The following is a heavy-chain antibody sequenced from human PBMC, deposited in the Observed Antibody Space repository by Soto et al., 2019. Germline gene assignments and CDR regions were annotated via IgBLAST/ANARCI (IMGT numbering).Heavy chain of an antibody. CDR3: ARDRSYDFWSGYPIPYYYYYGMDV. J-gene: IGHJ6*02. Sequence: ASVKVSCKASGYTFTSYGISWVRQAPGQGLEWMGWISAYNGNTNYAQKLQGRVTMTTDTSTSTAYMELRSLRSDDTAVYYCARDRSYDFWSGYPIPYYYYYGMDVWGQGTTVTV. V-gene: IGHV1-18*01. CDR1: GYTFTSYG. CDR2: ISAYNGNT. D-gene: IGHD3-3*01.